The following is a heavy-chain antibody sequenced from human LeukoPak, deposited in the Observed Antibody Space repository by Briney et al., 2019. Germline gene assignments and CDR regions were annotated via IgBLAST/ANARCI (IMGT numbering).Heavy chain of an antibody. CDR3: ARHLAAAVFY. J-gene: IGHJ4*02. D-gene: IGHD6-13*01. V-gene: IGHV4-39*01. Sequence: SETLSLTCTVSGGSISSSSYYWGWLRQPPGTGLEWIGSIYYSGSTYYNPSLKSRVTISVDTSKNQFSLKLSSVTAADTAVYYCARHLAAAVFYWGQGTLVTVSS. CDR2: IYYSGST. CDR1: GGSISSSSYY.